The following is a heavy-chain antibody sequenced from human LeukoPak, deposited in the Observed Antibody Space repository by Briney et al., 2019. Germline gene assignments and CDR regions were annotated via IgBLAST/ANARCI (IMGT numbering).Heavy chain of an antibody. J-gene: IGHJ6*03. CDR1: GYTFTGYY. CDR2: INPNSGGT. Sequence: EASVKVSCKASGYTFTGYYMHWVRQAPGQGLEWMGWINPNSGGTNYAQKFQGRVTMTRDTSVSTAYMELSRLRSDDTAVYYCARAIYYYYYMDVWGKGTTVTVSS. CDR3: ARAIYYYYYMDV. V-gene: IGHV1-2*02.